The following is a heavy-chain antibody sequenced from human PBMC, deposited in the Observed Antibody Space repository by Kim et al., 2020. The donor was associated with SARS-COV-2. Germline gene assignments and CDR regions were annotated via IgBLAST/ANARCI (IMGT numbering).Heavy chain of an antibody. CDR3: AKDGYSNYWNWFDS. D-gene: IGHD4-4*01. J-gene: IGHJ5*01. Sequence: ADSVEGRFTVSRDNSKNTVFLQMNSLRAEDTAVYYCAKDGYSNYWNWFDSWGQGTLVTVSS. V-gene: IGHV3-23*01.